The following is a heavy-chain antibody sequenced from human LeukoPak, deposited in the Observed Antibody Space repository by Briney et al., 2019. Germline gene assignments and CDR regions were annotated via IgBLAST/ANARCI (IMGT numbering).Heavy chain of an antibody. D-gene: IGHD2-21*02. CDR3: ARRSGGVVTAIGFDY. CDR1: GGSISSSSYY. Sequence: SETLSLTCTVSGGSISSSSYYWGWIRQPPGKGLEWIGSIYYSGSTYYNPSLKSRVTISVDTSKNQFSLELSSVTAADTAVYYCARRSGGVVTAIGFDYWGQGTLVTVFS. V-gene: IGHV4-39*07. CDR2: IYYSGST. J-gene: IGHJ4*02.